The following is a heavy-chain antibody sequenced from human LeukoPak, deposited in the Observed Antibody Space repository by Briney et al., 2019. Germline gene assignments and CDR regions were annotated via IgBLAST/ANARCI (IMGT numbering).Heavy chain of an antibody. CDR2: INHSGST. V-gene: IGHV4-34*01. Sequence: SSETLSLTCAVYGGSFSGYYWSWIRHPPGKGLGWIGEINHSGSTNYHPSLKTRVTISVDTSKNQFSVKLSSVTAADTAVYYCATPAEVDGDALDIWGQGTMVTVSS. CDR1: GGSFSGYY. CDR3: ATPAEVDGDALDI. D-gene: IGHD1-14*01. J-gene: IGHJ3*02.